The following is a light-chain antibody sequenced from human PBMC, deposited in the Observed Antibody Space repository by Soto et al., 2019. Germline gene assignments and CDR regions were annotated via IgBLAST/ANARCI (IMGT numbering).Light chain of an antibody. Sequence: QSALTQPASVSGSPGQSITISCTGTSSDVGSYNLVSWYQQHPGKAPKVMIYEDSKWPSGVSNRFSGSKSGNTASLTISGLQAEDEADYYCCSYAGSSTLVFGGGTKVTVL. CDR2: EDS. V-gene: IGLV2-23*01. CDR3: CSYAGSSTLV. J-gene: IGLJ2*01. CDR1: SSDVGSYNL.